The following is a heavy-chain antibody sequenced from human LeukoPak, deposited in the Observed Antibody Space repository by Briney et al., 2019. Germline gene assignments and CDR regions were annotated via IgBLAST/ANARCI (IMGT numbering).Heavy chain of an antibody. J-gene: IGHJ5*02. Sequence: SETLSLTCSVSGGSISSYYWSWIRQPPGKGLEWIGYIYYSGSTNYNPSLKSRVTISVDTSKNQFSLKLSSVTAADTAVYYCASGAYYYGSGTGWFDPWGQGTLVTVSS. CDR2: IYYSGST. CDR1: GGSISSYY. V-gene: IGHV4-59*01. D-gene: IGHD3-10*01. CDR3: ASGAYYYGSGTGWFDP.